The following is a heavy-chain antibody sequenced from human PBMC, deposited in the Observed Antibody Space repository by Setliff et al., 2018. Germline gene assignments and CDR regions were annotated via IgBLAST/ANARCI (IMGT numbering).Heavy chain of an antibody. CDR1: GFTFSNYA. CDR3: AKNPSRVYTTRFDY. CDR2: ISGSGSNT. V-gene: IGHV3-23*01. J-gene: IGHJ4*02. D-gene: IGHD2-8*01. Sequence: GGSLRLSCAASGFTFSNYAMSWVRQAPGEGLEWVSAISGSGSNTFYADSVTGRFTISRDNSLNTLYLQMNSLRAEDTAVYYCAKNPSRVYTTRFDYWGQGTLVTVSS.